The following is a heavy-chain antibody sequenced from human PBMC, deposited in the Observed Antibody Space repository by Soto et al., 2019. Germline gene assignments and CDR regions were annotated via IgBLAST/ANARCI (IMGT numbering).Heavy chain of an antibody. J-gene: IGHJ6*02. D-gene: IGHD3-10*01. CDR2: IIPIFGTA. CDR1: GGTFSSYA. V-gene: IGHV1-69*13. CDR3: ALSYYGSGPTNYYYYGMDV. Sequence: SVKVSCKASGGTFSSYAISWVRQAPGQGLEWMGGIIPIFGTANYAQKLQGRVTITAEESTSTAYMGLSSLRYEDTAVYYCALSYYGSGPTNYYYYGMDVWGQGTTVTVSS.